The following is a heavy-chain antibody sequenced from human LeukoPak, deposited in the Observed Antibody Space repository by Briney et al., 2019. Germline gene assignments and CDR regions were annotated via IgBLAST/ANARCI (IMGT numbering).Heavy chain of an antibody. Sequence: SETLSLTCTVSGGSISSYYWSWIRQPAGKGLEWIGRIYTSGSTNYNPSLKSRVTMSVDTSKNQFSLKLSSVTAADTAVYYCARDLELPHQAYYYYYMDVWGKGTTVTVSS. V-gene: IGHV4-4*07. J-gene: IGHJ6*03. CDR2: IYTSGST. CDR1: GGSISSYY. D-gene: IGHD2-2*01. CDR3: ARDLELPHQAYYYYYMDV.